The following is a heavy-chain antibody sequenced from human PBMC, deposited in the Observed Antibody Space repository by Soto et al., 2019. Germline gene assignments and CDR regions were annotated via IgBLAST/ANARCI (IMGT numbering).Heavy chain of an antibody. J-gene: IGHJ5*02. D-gene: IGHD1-7*01. Sequence: QVQLVQSGAEVKKPGSSVKVSCKASGGTFSSYAIGWVRQAPGQGLEWMGGIIPIFGTANYAQKFQGRVMITADESTSTAYMELSSLRAEDTAVYYCARASYQAVTGTTSWFDPWGQGTLVTVSS. CDR2: IIPIFGTA. CDR3: ARASYQAVTGTTSWFDP. V-gene: IGHV1-69*01. CDR1: GGTFSSYA.